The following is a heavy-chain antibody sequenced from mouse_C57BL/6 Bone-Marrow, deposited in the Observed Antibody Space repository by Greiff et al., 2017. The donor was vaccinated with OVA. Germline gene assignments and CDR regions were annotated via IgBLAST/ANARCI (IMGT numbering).Heavy chain of an antibody. J-gene: IGHJ2*01. Sequence: EVQLQQSGPELVKPGASVKISCKASGYSFTGYYMNWVKQSPEKSLEWIGEINPRTGGTTYNQKFKAKATLTVDKASITAYMQLKSLTSEDSAVYYCASGDWYYFDYWGQGTTLTVSA. D-gene: IGHD2-13*01. CDR2: INPRTGGT. CDR1: GYSFTGYY. V-gene: IGHV1-42*01. CDR3: ASGDWYYFDY.